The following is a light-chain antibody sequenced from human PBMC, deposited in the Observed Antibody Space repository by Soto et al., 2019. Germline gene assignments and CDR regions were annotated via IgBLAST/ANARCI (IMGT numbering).Light chain of an antibody. CDR2: SSS. J-gene: IGLJ3*02. CDR1: NSNIGINS. V-gene: IGLV1-44*01. CDR3: GLFTSSATWV. Sequence: QTVVTQPPSASGTPGQRLTLSCSGSNSNIGINSVSWYQQVPGTAPKLLIHSSSQRPSGVPDRFSGSKSATSASLAISGLQAEDEADYYCGLFTSSATWVFGGGTKLTVL.